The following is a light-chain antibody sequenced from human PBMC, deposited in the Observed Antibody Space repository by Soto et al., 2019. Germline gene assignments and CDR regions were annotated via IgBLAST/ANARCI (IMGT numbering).Light chain of an antibody. CDR3: SSYTSSTTLGV. Sequence: QSALTQPASVSGSPGQSITISCTGTSSDVGFYNYVSWYQQHPGKAPKLMIYEVSYRPSGVSNRFSGSKSGNTASLTISGLQAEDEADYYCSSYTSSTTLGVFGTGTKLTDL. CDR2: EVS. J-gene: IGLJ1*01. CDR1: SSDVGFYNY. V-gene: IGLV2-14*01.